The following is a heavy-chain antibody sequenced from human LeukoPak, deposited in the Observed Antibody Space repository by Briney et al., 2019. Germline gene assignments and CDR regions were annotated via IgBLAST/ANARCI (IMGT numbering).Heavy chain of an antibody. J-gene: IGHJ4*02. D-gene: IGHD3-16*01. CDR1: GFIFDDSL. CDR3: ARDIRGNYFDS. CDR2: ISRDGSTP. V-gene: IGHV3-43*01. Sequence: GGSLRLSCVASGFIFDDSLMHWVRQAPGKGLEWISLISRDGSTPYYADSVEGRFTISRDNSKNSLLLQMNSLTPEDTAVYYCARDIRGNYFDSWGQGTLVTVSS.